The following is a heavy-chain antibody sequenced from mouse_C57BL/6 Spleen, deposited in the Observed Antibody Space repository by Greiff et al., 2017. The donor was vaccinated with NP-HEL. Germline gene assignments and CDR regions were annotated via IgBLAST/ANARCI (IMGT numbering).Heavy chain of an antibody. V-gene: IGHV1-31*01. CDR1: GYSFTGYY. CDR3: ARDPYDYDGFYAMDY. J-gene: IGHJ4*01. D-gene: IGHD2-4*01. CDR2: IYPYNGVS. Sequence: VQLQQSGPELVKPGASVKISCKASGYSFTGYYMHWVKQSHGNILDWIGYIYPYNGVSSYNQKFKGKATLTVDKSSSTAYMELRSLTSEDSAVYYCARDPYDYDGFYAMDYWGQGTSVTVSS.